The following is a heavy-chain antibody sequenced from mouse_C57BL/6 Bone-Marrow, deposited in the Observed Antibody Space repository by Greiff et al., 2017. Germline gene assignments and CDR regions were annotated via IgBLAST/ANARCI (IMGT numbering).Heavy chain of an antibody. CDR3: ECSYYYGNSFFAY. V-gene: IGHV1-54*01. CDR2: INPGSGGT. CDR1: GYAFTNYL. Sequence: VQLQQSGAELVRPGTSVKVSCKASGYAFTNYLIEWVQQRPGQGLEWIGVINPGSGGTNYNEKFKGKATLTADKSSTTAYMQLSSLTSEDSAVYVCECSYYYGNSFFAYWGQGTLVTVSA. J-gene: IGHJ3*01. D-gene: IGHD1-1*01.